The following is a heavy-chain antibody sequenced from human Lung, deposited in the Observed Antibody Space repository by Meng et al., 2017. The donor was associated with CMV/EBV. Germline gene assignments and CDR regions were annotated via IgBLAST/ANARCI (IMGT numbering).Heavy chain of an antibody. Sequence: GEXXKISCKGSGYSFTSYWIGWVRQMPGKGLEWMGIIYPGDSDTRYSPSFQGQVTISADKSISTAYLQWSSLKASDTAMYYCARQSSLGYCSSTSCYSYYGMDVWXQGTXVT. CDR1: GYSFTSYW. D-gene: IGHD2-2*02. V-gene: IGHV5-51*01. CDR3: ARQSSLGYCSSTSCYSYYGMDV. CDR2: IYPGDSDT. J-gene: IGHJ6*02.